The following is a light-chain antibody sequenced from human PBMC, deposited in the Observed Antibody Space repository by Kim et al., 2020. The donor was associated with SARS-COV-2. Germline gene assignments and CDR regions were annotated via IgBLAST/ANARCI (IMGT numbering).Light chain of an antibody. CDR2: AAS. V-gene: IGKV3-15*01. CDR1: QSVNNN. J-gene: IGKJ4*01. CDR3: HKYNDWPLT. Sequence: EIVMTQSPATLSVSPGERVTLSCRASQSVNNNLAWYQQKRGQPPRPLIYAASTRATGIPASFSGRGSGTDFTPTINSLQSDDFAVYYCHKYNDWPLTFGGGTKVDIK.